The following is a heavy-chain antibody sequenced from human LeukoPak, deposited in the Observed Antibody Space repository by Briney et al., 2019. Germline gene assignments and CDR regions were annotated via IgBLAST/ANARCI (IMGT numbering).Heavy chain of an antibody. CDR2: ISSGSNTI. Sequence: GGSLRLSCAASGFTFTIYSMNWVRQAPGKGLEWVSFISSGSNTIYYADSVRGRFTISRDNVWNSLYLQMNSLRAEDTAVYYYAKVGMITFGGVIAYQYYFDYWGQGTLVTVSS. CDR1: GFTFTIYS. CDR3: AKVGMITFGGVIAYQYYFDY. D-gene: IGHD3-16*02. V-gene: IGHV3-48*04. J-gene: IGHJ4*02.